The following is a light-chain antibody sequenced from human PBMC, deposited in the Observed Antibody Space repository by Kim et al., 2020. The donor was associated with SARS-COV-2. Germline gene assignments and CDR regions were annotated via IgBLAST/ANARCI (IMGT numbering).Light chain of an antibody. CDR2: VNSDGTH. V-gene: IGLV4-69*01. J-gene: IGLJ3*02. CDR3: QTWGTGSWV. CDR1: SGHSNYA. Sequence: QLVLTQSPSASASLGASVKLTCTLSSGHSNYAIAWHQQQPEKGPRYLMKVNSDGTHNKGDGIPVRFSGSSSGAERYLTISSLQSDDEADYYCQTWGTGSWVFGGGTQLTVL.